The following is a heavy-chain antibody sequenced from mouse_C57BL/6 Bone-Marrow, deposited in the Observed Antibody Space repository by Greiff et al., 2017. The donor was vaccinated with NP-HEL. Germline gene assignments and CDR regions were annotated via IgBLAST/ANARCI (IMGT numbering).Heavy chain of an antibody. D-gene: IGHD1-1*01. CDR2: IDPETGGT. CDR3: TRGRKNYYGSSLFAY. Sequence: VKLMESGAELVRPGASVTLSCKASGYTFTDYEMHWVKQTPVHGLEWIGAIDPETGGTAYNQKFKGKAILTADKSSSTAYMELRSLTSEDSAVYYCTRGRKNYYGSSLFAYWGQGTLVTVSA. V-gene: IGHV1-15*01. CDR1: GYTFTDYE. J-gene: IGHJ3*01.